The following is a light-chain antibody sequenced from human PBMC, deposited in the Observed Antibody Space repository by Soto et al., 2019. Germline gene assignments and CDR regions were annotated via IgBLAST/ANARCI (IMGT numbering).Light chain of an antibody. CDR3: QQYNTYSS. CDR1: QSISNW. Sequence: DIQMTQSPSTLSASVGARVTITCRASQSISNWLAWNQQKPGKAPKLLIYRASSLESGVPSRFSGSGSGTEFTLTISSLQPDDFATYFFQQYNTYSSFGQGTKVDI. J-gene: IGKJ1*01. CDR2: RAS. V-gene: IGKV1-5*03.